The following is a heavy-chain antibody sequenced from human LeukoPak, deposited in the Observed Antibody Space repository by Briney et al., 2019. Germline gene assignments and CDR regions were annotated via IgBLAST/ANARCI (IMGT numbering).Heavy chain of an antibody. CDR1: GGSISSYY. D-gene: IGHD2-2*01. V-gene: IGHV4-59*12. CDR2: IYYSGST. CDR3: ARDNMPRGWFDP. Sequence: SETLSLTCTVSGGSISSYYWSWIRQPPGKGLEWIGYIYYSGSTNYNPSLKSRVTISVDTSKNQFSLKLSSVTAADTAVYYCARDNMPRGWFDPWGQGTLATVSS. J-gene: IGHJ5*02.